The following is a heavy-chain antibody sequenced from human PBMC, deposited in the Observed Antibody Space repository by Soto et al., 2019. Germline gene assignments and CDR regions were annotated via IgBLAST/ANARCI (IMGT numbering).Heavy chain of an antibody. Sequence: WGSLRLSCAASGFAFCGYAMHWVRQAPGKGLEWVALIWYDGTDKYYADSVKGRFTVSRDNPKNTLYLQMNSLRTEDTAVYYCARDLTLRHFDYWGQGTLVTVSS. CDR2: IWYDGTDK. V-gene: IGHV3-33*01. CDR3: ARDLTLRHFDY. CDR1: GFAFCGYA. J-gene: IGHJ4*02.